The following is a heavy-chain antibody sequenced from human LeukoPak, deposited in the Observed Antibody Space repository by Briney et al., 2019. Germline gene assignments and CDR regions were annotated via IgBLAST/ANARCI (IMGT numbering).Heavy chain of an antibody. D-gene: IGHD6-13*01. CDR3: AREDQQLAGNLDY. CDR1: GFTVSSNY. J-gene: IGHJ4*02. CDR2: IYSGGST. Sequence: GGSLRLSCAASGFTVSSNYMSWVRQAPGEGLEWVSVIYSGGSTYYADSVKGRFTISRDNSKNTLYLQMNSVRADDTAVYYCAREDQQLAGNLDYWGQGTLVTVSS. V-gene: IGHV3-53*01.